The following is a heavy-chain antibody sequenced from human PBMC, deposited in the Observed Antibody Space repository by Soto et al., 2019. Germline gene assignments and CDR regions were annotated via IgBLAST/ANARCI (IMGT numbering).Heavy chain of an antibody. Sequence: GGSLRLSCAASGFTFSNYGMHWVRQAPGKGLEWVAIIWYDGSNKYFADSVKGRFTISRDNSKNTLFLQMNSLRAEDTALYYCARGGFFDSRAYYDVRFAFDFCGRRTMVIVS. CDR1: GFTFSNYG. CDR3: ARGGFFDSRAYYDVRFAFDF. CDR2: IWYDGSNK. D-gene: IGHD3-22*01. J-gene: IGHJ3*01. V-gene: IGHV3-33*01.